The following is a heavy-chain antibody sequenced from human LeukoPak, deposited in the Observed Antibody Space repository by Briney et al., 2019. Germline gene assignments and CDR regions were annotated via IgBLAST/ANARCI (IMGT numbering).Heavy chain of an antibody. CDR3: AKESGKFDY. V-gene: IGHV3-43*02. CDR2: ISGDGVST. J-gene: IGHJ4*02. Sequence: QAGGSLRLSCVASGLPIADFGMHWVRQAPGKGLEWVSLISGDGVSTFYADSVKGRFSIPRDNSKNSLYLEMNSLRTEDAAMYYCAKESGKFDYWGQGTLVAVSS. CDR1: GLPIADFG.